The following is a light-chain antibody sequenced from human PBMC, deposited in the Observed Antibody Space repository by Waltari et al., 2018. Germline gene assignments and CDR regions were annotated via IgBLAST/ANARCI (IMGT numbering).Light chain of an antibody. J-gene: IGKJ1*01. CDR3: QQGYMTPRT. V-gene: IGKV1-39*01. CDR1: QSVRNF. Sequence: DIQMTQSPSSLSASVGDRVTITCRASQSVRNFVNWYQQEPGKAPKLLIYATSSLQTGVPSRFSGSGSGTDFTLSISSLQPEDFAIYFCQQGYMTPRTFGQGTKAEIK. CDR2: ATS.